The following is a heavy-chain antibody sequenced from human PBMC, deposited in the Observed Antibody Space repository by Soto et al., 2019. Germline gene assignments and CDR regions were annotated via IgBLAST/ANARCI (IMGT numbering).Heavy chain of an antibody. V-gene: IGHV3-23*01. CDR2: ISGSGGST. D-gene: IGHD4-4*01. Sequence: TGGSLRLSCAASGFTFSSYAMSWVRQAPGKGLEWVSAISGSGGSTYYADSVKGRFTISRDNSKNTLYLQMNSLRAEDTAVYYCAKDLAPVTLPSPFDYWGQGTLVTVSS. J-gene: IGHJ4*02. CDR1: GFTFSSYA. CDR3: AKDLAPVTLPSPFDY.